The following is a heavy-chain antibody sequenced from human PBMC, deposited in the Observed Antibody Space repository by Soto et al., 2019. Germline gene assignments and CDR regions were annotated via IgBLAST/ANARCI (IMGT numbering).Heavy chain of an antibody. J-gene: IGHJ6*02. Sequence: PGGSLRLSCAASGFTFSSYGMHWVRQAPGKGLEWVAVIWYDGSNKYYADSVKGRFTISRDNYKNTLYLQMNRPSAEDTAVYYCASDRIQISIAARPNYYYYGLEVWGQGTTVTVSS. V-gene: IGHV3-33*01. CDR1: GFTFSSYG. CDR3: ASDRIQISIAARPNYYYYGLEV. D-gene: IGHD6-6*01. CDR2: IWYDGSNK.